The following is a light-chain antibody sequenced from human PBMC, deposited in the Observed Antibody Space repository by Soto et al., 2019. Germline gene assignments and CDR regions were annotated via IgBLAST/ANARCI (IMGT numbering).Light chain of an antibody. V-gene: IGKV3-11*01. J-gene: IGKJ1*01. CDR1: QSVSSY. CDR2: DDS. Sequence: EIVLTQSPATLSLSPGERATLSCRASQSVSSYLAWYQQKPGQAPRLLIYDDSNRATGIPARFSGSGSGTDFTLTISSLQPEDFAVYYCQQRSNWPRTLGQGTKV. CDR3: QQRSNWPRT.